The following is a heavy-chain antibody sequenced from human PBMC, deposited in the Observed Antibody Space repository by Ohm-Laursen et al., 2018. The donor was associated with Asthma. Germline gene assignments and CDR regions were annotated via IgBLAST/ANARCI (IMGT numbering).Heavy chain of an antibody. CDR3: AKDSSEVVAADEY. V-gene: IGHV3-23*01. J-gene: IGHJ4*02. D-gene: IGHD2-15*01. Sequence: GSLRLSCAASGFTFNKHHMTWVRQAPGKGLERVSAIDGSGGRTYYADSVKGRFTISRDNPRNTLYLQMNSLRAEDTAVYYCAKDSSEVVAADEYWGQGTLVTVSS. CDR2: IDGSGGRT. CDR1: GFTFNKHH.